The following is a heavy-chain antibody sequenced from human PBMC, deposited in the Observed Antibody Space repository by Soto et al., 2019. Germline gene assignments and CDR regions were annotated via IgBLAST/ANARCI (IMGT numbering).Heavy chain of an antibody. CDR2: ISYDGSNK. CDR3: ARDVVSSNYVYYYYYYGMDV. J-gene: IGHJ6*04. Sequence: QVQLVESGGGVVQPGRSLRLSCAASGFTFSSYAMHWVRQAPGKGLEWVAVISYDGSNKYYADSVKGRFTISRDNSKNTLYLQMNSLRAEDTAVYYCARDVVSSNYVYYYYYYGMDVWGKGTTVTVSS. V-gene: IGHV3-30-3*01. CDR1: GFTFSSYA. D-gene: IGHD4-4*01.